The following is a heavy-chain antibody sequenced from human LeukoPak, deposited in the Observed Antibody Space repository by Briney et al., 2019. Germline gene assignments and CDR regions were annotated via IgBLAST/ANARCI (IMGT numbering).Heavy chain of an antibody. Sequence: SGPTLVNPPQTLTLTCTFSGFSLSTSGMCVSWIRQPPGKALEWLARIDWDDDKYYSTSLKTRLTISKDTSKNQVVLTMTNMDPVDTATYYCARIRTPYGSGSYYNFDWGQGTLVTVSS. CDR3: ARIRTPYGSGSYYNFD. J-gene: IGHJ4*02. CDR1: GFSLSTSGMC. CDR2: IDWDDDK. V-gene: IGHV2-70*11. D-gene: IGHD3-10*01.